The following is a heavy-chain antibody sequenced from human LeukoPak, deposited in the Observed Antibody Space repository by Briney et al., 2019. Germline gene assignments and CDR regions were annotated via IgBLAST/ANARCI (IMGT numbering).Heavy chain of an antibody. J-gene: IGHJ4*02. D-gene: IGHD3-10*01. Sequence: GGSLRLSCAASGFTFSSYSMNWVRQAPGKGLEWVSSISGSSSYIYYADSVKGRFTISRHNAKKSLYLQMNSLRAEDTAVYYCAKDLSLPGFGESVDYWGQGTLVTVSS. CDR3: AKDLSLPGFGESVDY. CDR1: GFTFSSYS. V-gene: IGHV3-21*01. CDR2: ISGSSSYI.